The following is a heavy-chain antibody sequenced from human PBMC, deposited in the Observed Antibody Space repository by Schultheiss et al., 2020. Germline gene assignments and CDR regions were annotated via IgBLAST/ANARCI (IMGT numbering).Heavy chain of an antibody. V-gene: IGHV4-31*03. CDR1: GGSISSGGYY. D-gene: IGHD3-22*01. CDR3: ARASSYYDSSGYSYYYYYDGMDV. CDR2: IYYSGSA. Sequence: SQTLSLTCTVSGGSISSGGYYWGWIRQHPGKGLEWIGYIYYSGSAYYNPSLKSRVTISVDTSKNQFSLKLSSVTAADTAVYYCARASSYYDSSGYSYYYYYDGMDVWGQGTTVTVS. J-gene: IGHJ6*02.